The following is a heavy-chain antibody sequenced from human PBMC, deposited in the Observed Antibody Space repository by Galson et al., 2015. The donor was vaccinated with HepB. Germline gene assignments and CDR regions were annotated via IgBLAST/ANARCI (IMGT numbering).Heavy chain of an antibody. Sequence: LSLTCSVSGDSISSYYSRWVRPPAGKGLAWIGRLSTSGSPSHNPSLKSRVTLSLDTSKNHFSLNLTSVTAADTAMYYCAAAKVPHFYYYMDVWGRGTTVTVSS. V-gene: IGHV4-4*07. J-gene: IGHJ6*03. CDR3: AAAKVPHFYYYMDV. D-gene: IGHD2-15*01. CDR1: GDSISSYY. CDR2: LSTSGSP.